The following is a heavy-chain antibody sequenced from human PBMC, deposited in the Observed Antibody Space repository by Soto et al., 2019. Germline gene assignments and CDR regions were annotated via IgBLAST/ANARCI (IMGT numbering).Heavy chain of an antibody. CDR2: IHHSGST. J-gene: IGHJ4*02. CDR3: TIGAGWTTDY. V-gene: IGHV4-59*01. CDR1: AGSISSNY. D-gene: IGHD6-19*01. Sequence: QVQLQESGPGLVRPSETLSLTCTVSAGSISSNYWNWIRQAPGKGLEWIGLIHHSGSTNYNPSLKSRGTISLDTSKNQPSLKLSSVSAADTAVYSCTIGAGWTTDYWGQGTLVTVSS.